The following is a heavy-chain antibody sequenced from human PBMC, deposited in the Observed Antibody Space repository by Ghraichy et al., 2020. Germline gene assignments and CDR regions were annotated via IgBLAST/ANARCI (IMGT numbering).Heavy chain of an antibody. J-gene: IGHJ4*02. CDR1: GFTFSNYG. CDR2: IWFDGNNK. D-gene: IGHD6-13*01. Sequence: GGSLRLSCAASGFTFSNYGMHWVRQAPDRGLEWVAIIWFDGNNKYYADSLKGRFTISRDNSKNMLYLQMNSLRAEDTALYYCARDVGSAAGYFDYWGQGTLVTVSS. V-gene: IGHV3-33*01. CDR3: ARDVGSAAGYFDY.